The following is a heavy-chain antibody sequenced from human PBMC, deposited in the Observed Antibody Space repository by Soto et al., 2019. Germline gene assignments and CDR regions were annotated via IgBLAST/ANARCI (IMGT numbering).Heavy chain of an antibody. CDR3: AREGSSSSNRPYDH. V-gene: IGHV4-4*07. Sequence: LALTCTVSGGSISSYYWSWIRQPAGKGLEWIGRIYTSGSTNYNPSLKSRVTMSVDTSKNQFSLKLSSVTAADTAVYYCAREGSSSSNRPYDHWGQGTMLTVSS. CDR1: GGSISSYY. CDR2: IYTSGST. D-gene: IGHD6-6*01. J-gene: IGHJ4*02.